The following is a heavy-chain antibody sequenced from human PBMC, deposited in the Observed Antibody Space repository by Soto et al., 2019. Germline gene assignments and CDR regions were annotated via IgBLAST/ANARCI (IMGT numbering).Heavy chain of an antibody. Sequence: TSETLSLTCTVSGGSISSYYWSWIRQPPGKGLEWIGYIYYSGSTNYNPSLKSRVTISVDTSKNQFSLKLSSVTAADTAVYYCARAHDYSNSNFYYYMDVWGKGTTVTVSS. D-gene: IGHD4-4*01. CDR1: GGSISSYY. CDR3: ARAHDYSNSNFYYYMDV. V-gene: IGHV4-59*01. CDR2: IYYSGST. J-gene: IGHJ6*03.